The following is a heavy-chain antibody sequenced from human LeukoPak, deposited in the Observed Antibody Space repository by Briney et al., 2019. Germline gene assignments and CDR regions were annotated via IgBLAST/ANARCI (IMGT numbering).Heavy chain of an antibody. CDR1: GYTFTDYY. Sequence: ATVKISCKASGYTFTDYYMHWVQQAPGKGLEWMGLVDPEDGETIYAEKFQGRVTITADTSTDTAYMELSSLRSEDTAVYYCATGPAVAGTWAHLQPYTINWGQGTLVTVSS. V-gene: IGHV1-69-2*01. CDR3: ATGPAVAGTWAHLQPYTIN. J-gene: IGHJ4*02. CDR2: VDPEDGET. D-gene: IGHD6-19*01.